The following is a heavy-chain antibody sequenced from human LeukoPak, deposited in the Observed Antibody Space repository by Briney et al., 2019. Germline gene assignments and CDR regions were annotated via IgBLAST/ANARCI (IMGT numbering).Heavy chain of an antibody. CDR2: ISSSSYI. V-gene: IGHV3-21*01. CDR1: GFTFSSYS. D-gene: IGHD3-10*01. J-gene: IGHJ4*02. CDR3: ARDPPYGSGSDFDY. Sequence: GGSLRFSCAASGFTFSSYSMNWVRQAPGKGLEWVSSISSSSYIYYADSVKGRFTISRDNAKNSLYLQMNSLRAEDTAVYYCARDPPYGSGSDFDYWGQGTLVTVSS.